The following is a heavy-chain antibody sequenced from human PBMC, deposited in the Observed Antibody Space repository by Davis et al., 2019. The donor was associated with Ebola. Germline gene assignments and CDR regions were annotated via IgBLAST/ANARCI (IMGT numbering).Heavy chain of an antibody. CDR1: GFTFNTHA. CDR3: ARDLGVRHCSGTNCQDY. D-gene: IGHD2-15*01. V-gene: IGHV3-23*01. J-gene: IGHJ4*02. CDR2: ISAGGTST. Sequence: PGGSLRLSCVGSGFTFNTHAMGWVRQAPGKGLEWVSTISAGGTSTYHADSVKGRFTISRDSSTNTLLLEMNNLRSEDSGFYYCARDLGVRHCSGTNCQDYWGQGTLVTVSS.